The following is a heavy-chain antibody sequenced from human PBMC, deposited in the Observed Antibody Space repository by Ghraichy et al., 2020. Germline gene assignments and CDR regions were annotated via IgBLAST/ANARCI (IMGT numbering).Heavy chain of an antibody. D-gene: IGHD3-16*01. CDR3: AKDGGGQQDPLPYYFDY. CDR2: ISGSGGST. V-gene: IGHV3-23*01. CDR1: GFTFSSYA. Sequence: GGSLRLSCAASGFTFSSYAMSWVRQAPGKGLEWVSAISGSGGSTYYADSVKGRFTISRDNSKNTLYLQMNSLRAEDTAVYYCAKDGGGQQDPLPYYFDYWGQGTLVTVSS. J-gene: IGHJ4*02.